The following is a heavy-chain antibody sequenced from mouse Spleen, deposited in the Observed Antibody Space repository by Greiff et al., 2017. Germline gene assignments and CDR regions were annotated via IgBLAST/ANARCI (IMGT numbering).Heavy chain of an antibody. CDR1: GFTFSSYA. Sequence: EVQLQESGGGLVKPGGSLKLSCAASGFTFSSYAMSWVRQTPEKRLEWVAAINSNGGSTYYPDTVKDRFTISRDNAKNTLYLQMSSLRSEDAALYYCAGHDGNYWYFDVWGAGTTVTVSS. CDR3: AGHDGNYWYFDV. CDR2: INSNGGST. D-gene: IGHD2-1*01. J-gene: IGHJ1*01. V-gene: IGHV5-6-2*01.